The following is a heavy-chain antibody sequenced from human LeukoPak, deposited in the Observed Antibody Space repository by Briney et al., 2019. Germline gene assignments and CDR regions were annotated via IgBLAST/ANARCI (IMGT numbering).Heavy chain of an antibody. Sequence: GGSLRLSCAPSGFTLSSHVMSWVRQAPGKGLEWVSDITVSGDTTHYADSVKGRFTISRDNSESTLSLQMTSLRAEDTAVYYCAKAYSSGWAPYDYWGQGTLVTVSS. J-gene: IGHJ4*02. CDR3: AKAYSSGWAPYDY. CDR1: GFTLSSHV. V-gene: IGHV3-23*01. D-gene: IGHD6-19*01. CDR2: ITVSGDTT.